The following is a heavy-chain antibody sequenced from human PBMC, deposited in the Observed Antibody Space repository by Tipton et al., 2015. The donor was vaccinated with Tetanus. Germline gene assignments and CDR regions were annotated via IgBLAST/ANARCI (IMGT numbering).Heavy chain of an antibody. D-gene: IGHD3-9*01. Sequence: TLSLTCTVSGGSISSSNYYWGWIRQPPGKGLEWIGRIFYSGSTSYTPSLTSRVTISVDTSKNQFSLALNSVTAADTAVYYCARRGGDFLTGYYDSWGQGTQITVSS. J-gene: IGHJ4*02. CDR3: ARRGGDFLTGYYDS. CDR2: IFYSGST. V-gene: IGHV4-39*01. CDR1: GGSISSSNYY.